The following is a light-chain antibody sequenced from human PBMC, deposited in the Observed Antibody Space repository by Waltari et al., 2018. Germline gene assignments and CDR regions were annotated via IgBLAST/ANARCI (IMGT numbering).Light chain of an antibody. Sequence: ELVLTQSPGTLSRSPGERATLSCRASQSIGIYLAWYQQRPGQAPRLLMYHASSRATGIPDRFSGSGSGTDFSLTISRLDPEDFAVYYCQKYESLPATFGQGTKVEIK. J-gene: IGKJ1*01. CDR3: QKYESLPAT. V-gene: IGKV3-20*01. CDR2: HAS. CDR1: QSIGIY.